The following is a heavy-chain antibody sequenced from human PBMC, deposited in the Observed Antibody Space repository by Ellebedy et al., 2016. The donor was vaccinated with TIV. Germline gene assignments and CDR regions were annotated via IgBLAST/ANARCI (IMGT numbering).Heavy chain of an antibody. CDR1: GGTFSSYA. D-gene: IGHD3-10*01. CDR3: ARETAVRTNYYGSGSYNY. V-gene: IGHV1-69*13. Sequence: SVKVSCXASGGTFSSYAISWVRQAPGQGLEWMGGIIPIFGTANYAQKFQGRVTITADESTSTAYMELSSLRSEDTAVYYCARETAVRTNYYGSGSYNYWGQGTLVTVSS. J-gene: IGHJ4*02. CDR2: IIPIFGTA.